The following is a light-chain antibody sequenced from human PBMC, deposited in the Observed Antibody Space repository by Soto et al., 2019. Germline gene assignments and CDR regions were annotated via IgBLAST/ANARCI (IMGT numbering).Light chain of an antibody. J-gene: IGKJ5*01. CDR3: QQYYNWPRT. Sequence: EIVLTQSPGTLSLSPGERVVLSFRASQSLGTNLAWYQQKPGQAPRLLFYGASTRATGLPARFSGTGSGTEFTLTINSLQAEDSAVYYCQQYYNWPRTFGQGTRLEIK. CDR1: QSLGTN. V-gene: IGKV3-15*01. CDR2: GAS.